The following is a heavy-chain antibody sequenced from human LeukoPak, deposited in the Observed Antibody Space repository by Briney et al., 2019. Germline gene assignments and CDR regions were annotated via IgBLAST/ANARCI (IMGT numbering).Heavy chain of an antibody. CDR3: VRSLRSADF. Sequence: GGSLRLSCAASGFTFSSYAMSWVRQAPGKGLEWVSAISGSGGSTYYADSVKGRFTISRDNAKNTLFLQMDSLRAEDTALYYCVRSLRSADFWGQGTLVTVSS. CDR1: GFTFSSYA. V-gene: IGHV3-23*01. CDR2: ISGSGGST. J-gene: IGHJ4*02.